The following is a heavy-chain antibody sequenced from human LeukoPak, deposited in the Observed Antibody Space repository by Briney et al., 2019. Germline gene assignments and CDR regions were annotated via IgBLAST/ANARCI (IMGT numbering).Heavy chain of an antibody. D-gene: IGHD2-2*01. CDR2: ISSSSSTI. J-gene: IGHJ3*02. V-gene: IGHV3-48*01. CDR1: GFTFSSYS. CDR3: AIDTVPLSAFDI. Sequence: PGGCLRLSCAASGFTFSSYSMNWVCQAPGKGLEWVSYISSSSSTIYYADSVKGRFTISRDNTKNSLYLQMNSQRAEDTAVYYCAIDTVPLSAFDIWGQGTMVTVSS.